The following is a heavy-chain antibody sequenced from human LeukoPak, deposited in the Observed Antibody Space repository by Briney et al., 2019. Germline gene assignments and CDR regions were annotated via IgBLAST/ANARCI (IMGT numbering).Heavy chain of an antibody. Sequence: PSETLSLTCTVSGGSISSGGYYWSWIRRHPGKGLEWIGYIYYSGSTYYNPSLKSRVTISVDTSKNQFSLKLSSVTAADTAVYYCARVRYYYDRSVHFDYWGQGTLVTVSS. CDR3: ARVRYYYDRSVHFDY. CDR1: GGSISSGGYY. V-gene: IGHV4-31*03. J-gene: IGHJ4*02. CDR2: IYYSGST. D-gene: IGHD3-22*01.